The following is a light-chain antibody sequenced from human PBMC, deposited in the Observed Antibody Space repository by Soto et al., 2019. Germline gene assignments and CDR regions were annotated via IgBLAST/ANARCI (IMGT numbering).Light chain of an antibody. Sequence: DIQMTQSPSFVSASVGVRVTITCRASQGISSWLAWYQHKPGRAPKLLIHAASSLESGVPSRFSGSGSGTDFALTISSLQPEGCATYYCQQTTSFPLTFGGGTKVEIK. CDR1: QGISSW. J-gene: IGKJ4*01. V-gene: IGKV1-12*01. CDR3: QQTTSFPLT. CDR2: AAS.